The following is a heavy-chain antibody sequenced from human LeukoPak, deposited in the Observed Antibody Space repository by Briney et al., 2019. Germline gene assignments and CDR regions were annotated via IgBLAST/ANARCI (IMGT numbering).Heavy chain of an antibody. Sequence: VASVKVSCKASGYTFTSYDINWVRQATGQGLEWMGWMNANSGNTGYAQKFQGRVTITRNTSISTAYMELSSLRSEDTAVYYCARAPAKWLRTLRYFYMDVWGKGTTVTVSS. CDR1: GYTFTSYD. D-gene: IGHD5-12*01. J-gene: IGHJ6*03. CDR3: ARAPAKWLRTLRYFYMDV. V-gene: IGHV1-8*03. CDR2: MNANSGNT.